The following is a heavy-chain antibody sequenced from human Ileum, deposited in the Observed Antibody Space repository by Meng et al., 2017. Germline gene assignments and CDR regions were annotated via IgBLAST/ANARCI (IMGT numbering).Heavy chain of an antibody. D-gene: IGHD1-26*01. CDR3: ARDRGATYSFDY. Sequence: QVQLVQSGAEVKKPGASGKVSCKASGYTFINNALHWMRQAPGQSLEWVGWINAGIGDTKYSQNLQGRVTITRDTSASTTYVELRSLKSEDTATYYCARDRGATYSFDYWGQGTLVTVSS. CDR2: INAGIGDT. J-gene: IGHJ4*02. CDR1: GYTFINNA. V-gene: IGHV1-3*01.